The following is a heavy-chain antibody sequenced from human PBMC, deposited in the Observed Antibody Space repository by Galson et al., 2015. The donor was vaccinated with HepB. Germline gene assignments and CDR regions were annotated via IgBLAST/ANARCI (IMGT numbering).Heavy chain of an antibody. CDR1: GFTFSSYG. CDR3: ARDPYPYGSGGYFDY. D-gene: IGHD3-10*01. V-gene: IGHV3-33*08. Sequence: SLRLSCAASGFTFSSYGMHWVRQAPGKGLEWVAVIWYDGSNKYYADSVKGRFTISRDNSKNTLYLQMNSLRAEDTAVYYCARDPYPYGSGGYFDYWGQGTLVTVSS. J-gene: IGHJ4*02. CDR2: IWYDGSNK.